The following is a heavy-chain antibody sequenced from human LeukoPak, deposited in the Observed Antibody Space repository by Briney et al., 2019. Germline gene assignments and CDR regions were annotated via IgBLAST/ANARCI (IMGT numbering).Heavy chain of an antibody. CDR3: ARDRVGVTMVRGVIPFFDY. Sequence: ASVKVSCKASGYTFTSYGISWVRQAPGQGLEWMGWISAYNGNTNYAQKLQGRVTMTTDTSTSTAYMELRSLRSDDTAVYHCARDRVGVTMVRGVIPFFDYWGQGTLVTVSS. CDR1: GYTFTSYG. D-gene: IGHD3-10*01. CDR2: ISAYNGNT. V-gene: IGHV1-18*01. J-gene: IGHJ4*02.